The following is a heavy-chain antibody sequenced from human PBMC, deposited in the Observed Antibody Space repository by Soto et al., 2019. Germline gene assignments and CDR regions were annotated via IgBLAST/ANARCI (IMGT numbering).Heavy chain of an antibody. CDR3: ARGKGMDENYYCYGMDI. CDR2: INGATGQT. Sequence: ASVKFSCKASGYTFSTYSMHWVRQAPGHSLEWMGWINGATGQTRSSQRFQDRVTITRDTSASTAYMELSGLRSGDTAVYYCARGKGMDENYYCYGMDIWGQGTTVTVSS. CDR1: GYTFSTYS. V-gene: IGHV1-3*01. J-gene: IGHJ6*02.